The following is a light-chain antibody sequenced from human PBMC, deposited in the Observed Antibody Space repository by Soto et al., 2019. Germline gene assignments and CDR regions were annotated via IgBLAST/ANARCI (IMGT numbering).Light chain of an antibody. CDR3: QQFGSSPPRIT. J-gene: IGKJ5*01. V-gene: IGKV3-20*01. Sequence: EIVLTQSPGTLSLSPGERATLPGRASQSVTSNYLAWYQQKPGQAPRLLIYGPSSRATGIPDRFSGSGSGTDFTLTISRLEPEDFAVYYCQQFGSSPPRITFGQGTRLEIK. CDR2: GPS. CDR1: QSVTSNY.